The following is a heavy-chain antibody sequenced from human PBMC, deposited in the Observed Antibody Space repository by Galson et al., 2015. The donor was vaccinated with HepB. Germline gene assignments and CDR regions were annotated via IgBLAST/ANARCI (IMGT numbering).Heavy chain of an antibody. V-gene: IGHV1-69*13. J-gene: IGHJ5*02. CDR3: ARDHHYDSSGFSGANWFDP. Sequence: SVKVSCKASGGTLNNYAISWVRQAPGQGLEWMGGIIPSLGVVEYAQTFKGRVTLTADEFTSTVYMDVSSLRSEDTAVYYCARDHHYDSSGFSGANWFDPWGQGTLVTVSS. CDR1: GGTLNNYA. CDR2: IIPSLGVV. D-gene: IGHD3-22*01.